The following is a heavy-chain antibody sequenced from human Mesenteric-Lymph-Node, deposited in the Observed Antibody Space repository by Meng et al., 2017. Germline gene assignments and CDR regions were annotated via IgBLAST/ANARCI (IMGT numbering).Heavy chain of an antibody. Sequence: QAQPPEPGPGLVKPSQTLSLTCSVSGGSISSGDSYWSWIRQPPGKGLEWIGYIYYSGSTYYNPSLKSRVTISVDKSKNQFSLKLSSVTAADTAVYYCARGGSRSYFDYWGQGTLVTVSS. CDR3: ARGGSRSYFDY. D-gene: IGHD3-16*01. V-gene: IGHV4-30-4*01. CDR2: IYYSGST. CDR1: GGSISSGDSY. J-gene: IGHJ4*02.